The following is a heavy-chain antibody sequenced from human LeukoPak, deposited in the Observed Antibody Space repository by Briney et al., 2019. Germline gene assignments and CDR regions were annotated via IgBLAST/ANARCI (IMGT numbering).Heavy chain of an antibody. CDR3: ARDYVWGSDRYTDY. J-gene: IGHJ4*02. CDR2: IRQDGSEK. CDR1: GFAFSNYW. V-gene: IGHV3-7*05. Sequence: GGSLRLSCAASGFAFSNYWMTWVRQAPGRGLEWVANIRQDGSEKYYVDSVKGRFTISRDNAKNSLYLQMNSLRAEDTAVYYCARDYVWGSDRYTDYWGQGTLVTVSS. D-gene: IGHD3-16*02.